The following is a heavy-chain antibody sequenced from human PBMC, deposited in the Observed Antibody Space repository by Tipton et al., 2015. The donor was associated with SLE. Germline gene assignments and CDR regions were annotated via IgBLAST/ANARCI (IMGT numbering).Heavy chain of an antibody. CDR1: GGSIISSSW. V-gene: IGHV4-4*02. J-gene: IGHJ6*02. D-gene: IGHD2/OR15-2a*01. Sequence: TLSLTCAVSGGSIISSSWWSWVRQPPGKGLEWIACVCNSVSTNYDPSLKSRGTISVDTSKNHFSLELTSVTAADTAVYYCARAKVEETTFKYFFNGLDVWGRGTTVTVS. CDR3: ARAKVEETTFKYFFNGLDV. CDR2: VCNSVST.